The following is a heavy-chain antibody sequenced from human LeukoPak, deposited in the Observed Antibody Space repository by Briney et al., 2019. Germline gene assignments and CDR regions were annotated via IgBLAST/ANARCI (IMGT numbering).Heavy chain of an antibody. J-gene: IGHJ4*02. V-gene: IGHV3-23*01. CDR3: AKDATPGNSIWDYFAF. D-gene: IGHD1-7*01. Sequence: GGSLRLSCAASGFTFNICAMSWVRQAPGKGLEWVSSIGSTDIYYADPVKGRLTVSRHSSKNTLYLHLNSLRAEDSAVYYCAKDATPGNSIWDYFAFWGQGTVVTVSS. CDR2: IGSTDI. CDR1: GFTFNICA.